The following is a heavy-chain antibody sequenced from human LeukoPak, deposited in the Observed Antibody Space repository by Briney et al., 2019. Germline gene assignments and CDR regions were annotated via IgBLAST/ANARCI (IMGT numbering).Heavy chain of an antibody. V-gene: IGHV4-34*01. J-gene: IGHJ4*02. CDR1: GGSFSGYY. CDR2: INHSGST. Sequence: PSETLSLTCAVYGGSFSGYYWSWIRQPPGKGLEWIGEINHSGSTNYNPSLKSRVTISVDTSKNQFSLKLSSVTAADTAVYYCARTKGYSYTNLDYWGQGTLVTVPS. CDR3: ARTKGYSYTNLDY. D-gene: IGHD5-18*01.